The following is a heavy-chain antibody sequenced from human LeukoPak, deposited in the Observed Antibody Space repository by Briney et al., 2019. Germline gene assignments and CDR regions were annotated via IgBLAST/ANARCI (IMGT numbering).Heavy chain of an antibody. D-gene: IGHD4-17*01. CDR1: GGTFSSYA. Sequence: SVKVSCKASGGTFSSYAISWVRQAPGQGLEWMGGIIPIFGTANYAQKFQGRVTITADESTSTAYMELSSLRSEDTAVYYCAGGTSHDYGDYEINFDYWGQGTLVTVSS. V-gene: IGHV1-69*01. J-gene: IGHJ4*02. CDR3: AGGTSHDYGDYEINFDY. CDR2: IIPIFGTA.